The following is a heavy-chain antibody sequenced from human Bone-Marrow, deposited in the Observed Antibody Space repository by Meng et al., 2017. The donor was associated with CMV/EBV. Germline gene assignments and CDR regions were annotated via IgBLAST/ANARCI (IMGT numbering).Heavy chain of an antibody. J-gene: IGHJ6*02. Sequence: ESLKISCAASGFTFSDYYMSWIRQPPGKGLEWIGEINHSGSTNYNPSLKSRVTISVDTSKNQFSLKLSSVTAADTAVYYCAREIRADSTYYYYYYGMDVWGQGTTVTVSS. CDR2: INHSGST. CDR1: GFTFSDYY. V-gene: IGHV4-34*01. CDR3: AREIRADSTYYYYYYGMDV. D-gene: IGHD6-13*01.